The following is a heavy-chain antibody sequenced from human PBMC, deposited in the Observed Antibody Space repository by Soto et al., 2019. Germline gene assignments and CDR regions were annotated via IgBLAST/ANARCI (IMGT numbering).Heavy chain of an antibody. CDR1: GGSISSYY. J-gene: IGHJ4*02. Sequence: QVQLQESGPGLVKPSETLSLTCTVSGGSISSYYWSWIRQPPGKGLEWIGYIYYSGSTNYNPSLKSRVTISVDTAKTQFCLKLSSVTAADTAVYYCARGEERGAMPSGYWGQGTMVTVSS. D-gene: IGHD3-16*01. CDR2: IYYSGST. V-gene: IGHV4-59*01. CDR3: ARGEERGAMPSGY.